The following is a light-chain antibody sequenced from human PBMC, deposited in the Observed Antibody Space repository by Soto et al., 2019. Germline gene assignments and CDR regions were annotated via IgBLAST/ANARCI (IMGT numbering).Light chain of an antibody. J-gene: IGLJ2*01. CDR3: SSYCLSYGSIETNATVV. Sequence: QSALTQPASVSGSPGQSITISCTGTSSDVGGYNYVSWYQQHPGKAPKLLIYEVTNRPSGVSNRFSGSKSGNTASLTISGLQAEDEAEYYCSSYCLSYGSIETNATVVFGGGTKLTVL. CDR1: SSDVGGYNY. V-gene: IGLV2-14*01. CDR2: EVT.